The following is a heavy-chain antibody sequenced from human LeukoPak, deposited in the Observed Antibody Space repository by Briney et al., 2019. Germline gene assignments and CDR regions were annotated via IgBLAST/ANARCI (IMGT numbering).Heavy chain of an antibody. CDR1: GFTFSDYY. CDR3: ASGRHAYCTNGVCYPRSYFDY. Sequence: PGGSLRLSCAASGFTFSDYYMSWIRQAPGKGLEWVSYISSSGSTIYYADSVKGRFTISRDNAKNSLYLQMNSLRAEDTAVYYCASGRHAYCTNGVCYPRSYFDYWGQGTLVTVSS. D-gene: IGHD2-8*01. CDR2: ISSSGSTI. J-gene: IGHJ4*02. V-gene: IGHV3-11*01.